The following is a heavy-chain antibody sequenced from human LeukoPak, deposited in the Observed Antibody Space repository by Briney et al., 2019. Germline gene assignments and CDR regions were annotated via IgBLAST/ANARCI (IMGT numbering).Heavy chain of an antibody. D-gene: IGHD3-3*01. CDR3: ARVTEYYDFWSGYYEGYNWFDP. Sequence: PSETLSLTCAVYGGSFSGYYWSWIRQPPGKGLEWIGEINHSGSTNYNPSLKSRVTISVDTSKNQFSLKLSSVTAADTAVYYCARVTEYYDFWSGYYEGYNWFDPWGQGTLVTVSS. V-gene: IGHV4-34*01. CDR2: INHSGST. J-gene: IGHJ5*02. CDR1: GGSFSGYY.